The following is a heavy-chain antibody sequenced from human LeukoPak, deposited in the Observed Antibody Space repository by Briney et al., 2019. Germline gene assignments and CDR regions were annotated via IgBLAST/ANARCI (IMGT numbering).Heavy chain of an antibody. D-gene: IGHD3-10*01. Sequence: GGSLRLSCAASGFTFSSYAMSWVRQAPGKGLEWVSAISGSGGSTYYADSVKGRFTISRDNSKNTLYLQMSSPRAEDTAVYYCARDSYLWFGELLGYFDYWGQGTLVTVSS. V-gene: IGHV3-23*01. CDR3: ARDSYLWFGELLGYFDY. CDR1: GFTFSSYA. J-gene: IGHJ4*02. CDR2: ISGSGGST.